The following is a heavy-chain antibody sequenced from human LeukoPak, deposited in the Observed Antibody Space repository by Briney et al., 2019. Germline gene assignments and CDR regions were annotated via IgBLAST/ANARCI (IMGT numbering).Heavy chain of an antibody. CDR2: ISYDGSNK. CDR1: GFTFSSYG. Sequence: GGSLRLSCAASGFTFSSYGMHWVGQAPGKGLEGVAVISYDGSNKYYADSVKGRFTISRDNSKNTLYLQMNSLRAEDTAVYYCAKAISPYSGSYLHYWGQGTLVTVSS. CDR3: AKAISPYSGSYLHY. J-gene: IGHJ4*02. V-gene: IGHV3-30*18. D-gene: IGHD1-26*01.